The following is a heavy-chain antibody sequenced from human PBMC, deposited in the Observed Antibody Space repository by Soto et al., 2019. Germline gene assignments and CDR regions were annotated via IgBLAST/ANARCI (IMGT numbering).Heavy chain of an antibody. CDR3: ARVHYYDSSGSSDY. D-gene: IGHD3-22*01. CDR1: GYTFTGYY. J-gene: IGHJ4*02. V-gene: IGHV1-2*02. Sequence: ASVKVSCQASGYTFTGYYMHWVRQAPGQGLEWMGWINPNSGGTNYAQKFQGRVTMTRDTSISTAYMELSRLRSDDTAVYYCARVHYYDSSGSSDYWGQGTLVTVSS. CDR2: INPNSGGT.